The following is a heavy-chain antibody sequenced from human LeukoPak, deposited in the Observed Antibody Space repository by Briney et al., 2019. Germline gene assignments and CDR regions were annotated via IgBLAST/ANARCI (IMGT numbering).Heavy chain of an antibody. CDR1: GDTFSSYS. J-gene: IGHJ4*02. D-gene: IGHD3-10*01. CDR2: ISGDGTNI. CDR3: AKMNGELLFDY. Sequence: GGSLRLSCAASGDTFSSYSMNWVRQGPGKGLEWVSYISGDGTNIYYADSVKGRFTISRDNAKNSLYLQMNSLRAEDTAVYYCAKMNGELLFDYWGQGTLVTVSS. V-gene: IGHV3-48*04.